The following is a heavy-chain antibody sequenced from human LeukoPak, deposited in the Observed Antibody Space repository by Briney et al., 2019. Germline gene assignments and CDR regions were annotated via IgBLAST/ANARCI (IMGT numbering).Heavy chain of an antibody. D-gene: IGHD1-1*01. CDR2: ISVSTSTM. Sequence: QAGGSLRLSCAASGFTFSDYSISWVRQAPGKGLEWVSFISVSTSTMYYADSVKGRFTSSRDSAENSLYLQMNSLRAEDTAVYYCARVLWGYTYDAALDYWGQGTLVTVSS. J-gene: IGHJ4*02. CDR1: GFTFSDYS. CDR3: ARVLWGYTYDAALDY. V-gene: IGHV3-48*04.